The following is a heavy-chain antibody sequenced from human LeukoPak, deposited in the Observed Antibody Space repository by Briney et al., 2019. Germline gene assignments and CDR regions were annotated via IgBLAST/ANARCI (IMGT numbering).Heavy chain of an antibody. CDR1: GFTFSSYA. CDR3: ARERGPFDY. J-gene: IGHJ4*02. Sequence: GGSLRLSCAASGFTFSSYAMMWVRQAPGKGLEWVSYISSSGSTIYYANSVKGRFTISRDNAKNSLFLQMNSLRAEDTAVYYCARERGPFDYWGQGTLVTVSS. CDR2: ISSSGSTI. V-gene: IGHV3-48*04. D-gene: IGHD3-10*01.